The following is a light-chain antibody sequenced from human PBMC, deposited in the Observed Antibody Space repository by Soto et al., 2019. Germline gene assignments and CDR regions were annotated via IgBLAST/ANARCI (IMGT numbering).Light chain of an antibody. V-gene: IGKV1-8*01. CDR1: QGISSY. J-gene: IGKJ2*01. CDR3: QQYYSYPPEYT. Sequence: AIRMTQSPSSLSASTGDRVTITRRASQGISSYLAWYQQKPGKAPKLLIYAASTLQSGVPSRFSGSGSGTDFTLTISCLQSEDFATYYCQQYYSYPPEYTFGQGTKVDIK. CDR2: AAS.